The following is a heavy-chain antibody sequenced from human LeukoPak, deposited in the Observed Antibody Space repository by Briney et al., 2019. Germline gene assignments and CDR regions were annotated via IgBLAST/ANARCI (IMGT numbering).Heavy chain of an antibody. Sequence: GGSLRLSCAASGFTFGSYAMSWVRQAPGKGLEWVSAISGSGGSTYYADSVKGRFTISRDNSKNTLYLQMNSLRAEDTAVYYCAKALVRCQQLVLVDYWGQGTLVTVSS. CDR1: GFTFGSYA. D-gene: IGHD6-13*01. CDR2: ISGSGGST. V-gene: IGHV3-23*01. J-gene: IGHJ4*02. CDR3: AKALVRCQQLVLVDY.